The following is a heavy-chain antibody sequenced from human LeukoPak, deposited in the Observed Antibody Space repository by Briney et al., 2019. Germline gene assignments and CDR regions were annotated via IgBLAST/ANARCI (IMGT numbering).Heavy chain of an antibody. CDR1: GFTFSSYA. Sequence: GGSLRLSCAASGFTFSSYAMHWVRQAPGKGLEWVAVISYDGSNKYYADSVKGRFTISRDNSKNTLYLQMNSLRAEDTAVYYCAKDPSGSYRGYFDYWGQGTLVTVSS. V-gene: IGHV3-30*04. CDR2: ISYDGSNK. D-gene: IGHD1-26*01. CDR3: AKDPSGSYRGYFDY. J-gene: IGHJ4*02.